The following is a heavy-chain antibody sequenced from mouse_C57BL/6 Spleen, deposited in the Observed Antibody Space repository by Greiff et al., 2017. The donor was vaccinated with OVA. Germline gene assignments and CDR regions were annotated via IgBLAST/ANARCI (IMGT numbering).Heavy chain of an antibody. CDR1: GFSFSSYG. D-gene: IGHD2-3*01. J-gene: IGHJ3*01. Sequence: EVQGVESGGDLVKPGGSLKLSCAASGFSFSSYGMSWVRQTPDKRLEWVATISRGGSYTYYPDSVKGRVTISRDNAKNTLYLQMSSLKSEDTAMYYCARLYDGYCFAYWGQGTLVTVSA. V-gene: IGHV5-6*01. CDR2: ISRGGSYT. CDR3: ARLYDGYCFAY.